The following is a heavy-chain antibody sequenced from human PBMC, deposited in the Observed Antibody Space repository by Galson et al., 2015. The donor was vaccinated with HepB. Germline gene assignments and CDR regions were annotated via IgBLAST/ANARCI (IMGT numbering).Heavy chain of an antibody. Sequence: SLRLSCAASGFTFSSYGMHWVRQAPGKGLEWVAVISYDGSNKYYADSVKGRFTISRDTSKNTLYLQMSSLRAEDTAVYYCAKSPGGGSYYSDYWGQGTLSPSPQ. V-gene: IGHV3-30*18. D-gene: IGHD1-26*01. J-gene: IGHJ4*02. CDR1: GFTFSSYG. CDR2: ISYDGSNK. CDR3: AKSPGGGSYYSDY.